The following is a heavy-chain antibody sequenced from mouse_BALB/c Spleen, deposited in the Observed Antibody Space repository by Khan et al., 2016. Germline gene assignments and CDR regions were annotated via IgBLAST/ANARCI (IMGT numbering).Heavy chain of an antibody. CDR2: ILPGSGST. CDR1: GYTFSSYG. Sequence: QVQLQQSGAELMKPGASVKISCKATGYTFSSYGIEWVKQTPGHGLEWIGEILPGSGSTKYAEKFKGKSTFTVDPSSNTAYMQLSSLTSEDSAVYSCARNYDSAMDYWGQGTSVTVSS. CDR3: ARNYDSAMDY. D-gene: IGHD2-4*01. J-gene: IGHJ4*01. V-gene: IGHV1-9*01.